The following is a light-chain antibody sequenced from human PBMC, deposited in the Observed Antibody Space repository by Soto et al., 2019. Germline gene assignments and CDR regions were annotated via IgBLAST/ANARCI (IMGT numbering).Light chain of an antibody. J-gene: IGLJ3*02. CDR3: SSYTSSSTWV. CDR1: SSDVGGYNY. CDR2: EVS. V-gene: IGLV2-14*01. Sequence: QSALTQPASVSGAPGQSITISCTGTSSDVGGYNYVSWYQQHAGKAAKLWIYEVSNRPSGVSNRFSGSKSGNTASLTFSRLQAEDEADYYCSSYTSSSTWVFGGGTKLTVL.